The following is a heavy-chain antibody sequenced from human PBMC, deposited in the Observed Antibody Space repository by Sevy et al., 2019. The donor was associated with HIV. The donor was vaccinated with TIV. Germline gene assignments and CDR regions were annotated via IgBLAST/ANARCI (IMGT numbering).Heavy chain of an antibody. J-gene: IGHJ6*02. V-gene: IGHV3-48*02. D-gene: IGHD2-2*01. Sequence: GGSLRLSCAAPAFTFSSYSMNWVRQAPGKGLEWVSYISSSSSTIYYADSVKGRFTISRDNAKNSLYLQMNSLRDEDTAVYYCARGSQLLSYGMDVWGQGTTVTVSS. CDR3: ARGSQLLSYGMDV. CDR1: AFTFSSYS. CDR2: ISSSSSTI.